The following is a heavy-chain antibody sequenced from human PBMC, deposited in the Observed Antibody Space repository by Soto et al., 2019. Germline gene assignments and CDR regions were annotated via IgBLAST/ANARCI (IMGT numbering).Heavy chain of an antibody. Sequence: EVQLLESGGDLVQPGGSLRLSCAASGFTFRNYAMTWVRQAPGKGLEWVSSISSGGDNTWYADSVKGRFTISRDSSRDTLYLHMNALRGDDTAIFYCAKVQLKHSNYGGGYLSDYWGQGTLVTVSS. CDR1: GFTFRNYA. CDR2: ISSGGDNT. J-gene: IGHJ4*02. V-gene: IGHV3-23*01. D-gene: IGHD4-4*01. CDR3: AKVQLKHSNYGGGYLSDY.